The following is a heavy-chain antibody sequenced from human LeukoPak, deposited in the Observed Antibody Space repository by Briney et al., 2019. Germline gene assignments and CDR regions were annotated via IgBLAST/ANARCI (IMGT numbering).Heavy chain of an antibody. Sequence: PGGSLRLSCAASGFTFSSYSMNWVRQAPGKGLEWVSYISSSSSTIYYADSVKGRFTISRDNAKTSLYLQMNSLRAEDTAVYYCAKDRSGIPPGAFDIWGQGTMVTVSS. CDR3: AKDRSGIPPGAFDI. J-gene: IGHJ3*02. CDR2: ISSSSSTI. CDR1: GFTFSSYS. V-gene: IGHV3-48*01. D-gene: IGHD1-26*01.